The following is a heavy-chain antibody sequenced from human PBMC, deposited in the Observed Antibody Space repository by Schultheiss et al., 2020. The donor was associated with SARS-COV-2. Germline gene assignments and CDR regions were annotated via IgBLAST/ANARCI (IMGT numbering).Heavy chain of an antibody. D-gene: IGHD5-18*01. J-gene: IGHJ4*02. CDR1: GFTFSNYG. CDR2: IWYDGSNK. V-gene: IGHV3-33*01. CDR3: ARAPWIKLWPLGY. Sequence: GGSLRLSCAASGFTFSNYGMHWVRQAPGKGLEWVAVIWYDGSNKYYADSVKGRFTISRDNSKNTVYLQLNSLRDEDTAVYYCARAPWIKLWPLGYWGQGTLVTVSS.